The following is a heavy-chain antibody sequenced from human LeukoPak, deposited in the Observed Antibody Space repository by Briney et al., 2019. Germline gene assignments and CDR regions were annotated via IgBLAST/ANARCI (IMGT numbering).Heavy chain of an antibody. CDR1: GGSFSGYY. D-gene: IGHD2-21*02. J-gene: IGHJ6*03. V-gene: IGHV4-34*01. Sequence: SETLSLTCGVYGGSFSGYYWNWIRQPPGKRLEWIGEINHSGSTNYNPSLKSRVTISVDTSKNQFSLNLSSVTAADTAVYYCSVTGQRPYYYYYMDVWGKGTTVTISS. CDR3: SVTGQRPYYYYYMDV. CDR2: INHSGST.